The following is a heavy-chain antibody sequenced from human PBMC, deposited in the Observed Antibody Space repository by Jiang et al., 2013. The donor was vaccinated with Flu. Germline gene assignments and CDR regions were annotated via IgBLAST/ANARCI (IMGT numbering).Heavy chain of an antibody. CDR3: VLGGRFALSGYGPTTRGYH. J-gene: IGHJ5*02. V-gene: IGHV3-48*03. CDR2: MRRPSDTI. Sequence: QLVESGGGLVHPGGSLRLSCTASGFTFSSFEMHWVRQAPGKGLEWVASMRRPSDTIHYADSVKGRFTISRDDAQNSLDLQMTSLRVDDTAFYYCVLGGRFALSGYGPTTRGYHWGPGTLVTVSS. CDR1: GFTFSSFE. D-gene: IGHD2-2*03.